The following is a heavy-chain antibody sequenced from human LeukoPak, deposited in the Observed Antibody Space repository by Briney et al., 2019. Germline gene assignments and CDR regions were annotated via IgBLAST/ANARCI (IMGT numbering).Heavy chain of an antibody. CDR1: GASISSYY. J-gene: IGHJ5*01. CDR2: VYSSGST. CDR3: ARDPDGYNWFDS. Sequence: SETLSLTCTVSGASISSYYWSWIRQPAGKGLEWIGRVYSSGSTNYNPSLKSRVTMSEDTSKNQFSLKLRSVTGADTAVYYCARDPDGYNWFDSWGQGTQVTVST. V-gene: IGHV4-4*07. D-gene: IGHD1-14*01.